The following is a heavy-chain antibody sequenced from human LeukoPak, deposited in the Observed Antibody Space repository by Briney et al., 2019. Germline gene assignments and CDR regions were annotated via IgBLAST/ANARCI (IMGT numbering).Heavy chain of an antibody. Sequence: KSSETLSLTCTVSGGSISPYYWNWIRQPPGKGLEWIGYIYYSGSTNYNPSLKSRVTISVDTSKNQFSLSLSSVTAADTAVYYCGRSAGYGPLDYWGQGTLVTVSS. D-gene: IGHD5-12*01. V-gene: IGHV4-59*08. CDR1: GGSISPYY. CDR3: GRSAGYGPLDY. J-gene: IGHJ4*02. CDR2: IYYSGST.